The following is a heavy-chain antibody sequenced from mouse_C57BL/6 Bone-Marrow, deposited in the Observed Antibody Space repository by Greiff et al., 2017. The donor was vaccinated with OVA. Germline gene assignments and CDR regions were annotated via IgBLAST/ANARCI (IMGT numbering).Heavy chain of an antibody. V-gene: IGHV14-4*01. J-gene: IGHJ2*01. Sequence: EVQLQQSGAELVRPGASVKLSCTASGFNIKDDYMHWVKQRPEQGLEWIGWIDPENGDTEYASKFQGKATITADTSSNTAYLQLSSLTSEDTAVYYCTPNRYFVDWGQGTTLTVSA. CDR2: IDPENGDT. CDR3: TPNRYFVD. D-gene: IGHD4-1*01. CDR1: GFNIKDDY.